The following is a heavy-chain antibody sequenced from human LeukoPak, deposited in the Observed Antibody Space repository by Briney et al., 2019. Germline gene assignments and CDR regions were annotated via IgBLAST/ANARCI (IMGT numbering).Heavy chain of an antibody. V-gene: IGHV3-23*01. D-gene: IGHD5-12*01. J-gene: IGHJ4*02. CDR2: LWGNNKNI. CDR3: AKDLKPDSGYDVDH. CDR1: GFTFSTHT. Sequence: GGSLRLSCAASGFTFSTHTMSWVRQAPGKGLEWVSALWGNNKNIYYADSVKGRFTISRDNSGNMVYLQMSDLRVEDTAVYYCAKDLKPDSGYDVDHWGQGTLVAVSS.